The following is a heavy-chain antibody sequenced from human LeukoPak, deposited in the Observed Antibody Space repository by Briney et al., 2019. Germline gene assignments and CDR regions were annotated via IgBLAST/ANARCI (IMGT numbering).Heavy chain of an antibody. CDR3: VKDGYSSTWPYYFDY. J-gene: IGHJ4*02. V-gene: IGHV3-23*01. CDR1: GFTSTNYA. Sequence: GGSLRLSCAASGFTSTNYAMSWVRQAPGEGLEWVSGISGSGGSTYYADSVKGRFTISRDNSDNTLSLRLSSLRAEDTAVYYCVKDGYSSTWPYYFDYWGQGTLVTVSS. D-gene: IGHD6-13*01. CDR2: ISGSGGST.